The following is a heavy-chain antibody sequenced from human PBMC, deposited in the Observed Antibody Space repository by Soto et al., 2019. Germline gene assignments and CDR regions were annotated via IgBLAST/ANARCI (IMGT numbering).Heavy chain of an antibody. Sequence: GGSLRLSCAASGFTFSSYWMHWVRQAPGKGLVWVSRINSDGSSTSYADSVKGRFTISRDNAKNTLYLQRNSLRAEDTAVYYWARVYYYDSSGYYGPGGYYYYGMDAWGQWIMVTVS. D-gene: IGHD3-22*01. CDR2: INSDGSST. CDR3: ARVYYYDSSGYYGPGGYYYYGMDA. CDR1: GFTFSSYW. V-gene: IGHV3-74*01. J-gene: IGHJ6*02.